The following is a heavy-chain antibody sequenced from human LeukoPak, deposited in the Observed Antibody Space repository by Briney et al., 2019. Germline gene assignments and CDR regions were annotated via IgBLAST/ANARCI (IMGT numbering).Heavy chain of an antibody. Sequence: RGALRLSSAASGFTFSNNLITWVPHAPRKGLGRVAHIKQDGSERDYVDSVKGRFTISRDDAKNSRYLQMNILRAEGRGVYYCARGITMANWGQGTLVTVSS. CDR1: GFTFSNNL. J-gene: IGHJ4*02. D-gene: IGHD3-10*01. CDR3: ARGITMAN. V-gene: IGHV3-7*04. CDR2: IKQDGSER.